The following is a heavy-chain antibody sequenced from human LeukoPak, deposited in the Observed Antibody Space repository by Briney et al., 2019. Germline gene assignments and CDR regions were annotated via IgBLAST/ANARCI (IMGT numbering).Heavy chain of an antibody. Sequence: SETLSLTCAVSGDSLNTNTWWSWVRQPPGKGLEWTGEIFHSGSTNYHPSLESRLTISMGKSKNSFSLRLTSVTAADTAVYYCAKVGKAGSLIPYYMDVWGKGTTVTVSS. J-gene: IGHJ6*03. V-gene: IGHV4-4*02. CDR3: AKVGKAGSLIPYYMDV. D-gene: IGHD6-13*01. CDR1: GDSLNTNTW. CDR2: IFHSGST.